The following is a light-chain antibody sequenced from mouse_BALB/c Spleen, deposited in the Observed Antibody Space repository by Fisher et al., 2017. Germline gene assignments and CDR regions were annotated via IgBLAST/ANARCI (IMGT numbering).Light chain of an antibody. CDR2: STS. J-gene: IGKJ5*01. CDR3: QQRSSYPLT. Sequence: IVLTQSPAIMSASPGEKVTITCSASSSVSYMHWFQQKPGTSPKLWIYSTSNLASGVPARFSGSGSGTSYSLTISRMEAEDAATYYCQQRSSYPLTFGAGTKLEL. CDR1: SSVSY. V-gene: IGKV4-57*01.